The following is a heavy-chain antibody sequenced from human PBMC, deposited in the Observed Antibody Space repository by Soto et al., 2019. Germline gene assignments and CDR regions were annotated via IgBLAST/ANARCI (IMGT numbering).Heavy chain of an antibody. CDR2: IGTTGDT. V-gene: IGHV3-13*01. J-gene: IGHJ4*02. CDR3: ARGLYSFDY. Sequence: PVGSLRLSCAASGFTFSTYDMHWVRQATVKVLEWVSTIGTTGDTYYPVSVKGRFTISRENAKNSLYLQMNSLRAGDTAVYYCARGLYSFDYWGQGTLVTVSS. CDR1: GFTFSTYD.